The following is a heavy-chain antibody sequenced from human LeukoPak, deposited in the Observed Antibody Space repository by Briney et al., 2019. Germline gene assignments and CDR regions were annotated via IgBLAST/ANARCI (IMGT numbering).Heavy chain of an antibody. CDR1: GFTFSSYA. J-gene: IGHJ3*01. V-gene: IGHV3-30-3*01. Sequence: PGRSLRLSCAASGFTFSSYAMPWVRQAPGKGLEWVAVISYDGSNKYYADSVKGRFTISRDNSKNTLYLQMNSLRAEDTAVYYCANCRGWYDEWGQGTMVTVSS. D-gene: IGHD6-19*01. CDR2: ISYDGSNK. CDR3: ANCRGWYDE.